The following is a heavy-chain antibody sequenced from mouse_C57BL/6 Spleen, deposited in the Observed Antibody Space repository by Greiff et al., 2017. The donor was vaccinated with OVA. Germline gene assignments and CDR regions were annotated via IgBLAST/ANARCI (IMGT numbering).Heavy chain of an antibody. CDR1: GYTFTGYW. J-gene: IGHJ3*01. V-gene: IGHV1-9*01. CDR2: ILPGSGST. CDR3: ALYYYGSSLGGFAY. D-gene: IGHD1-1*01. Sequence: QVQLKESGAELMKPGASVKLSCKATGYTFTGYWIEWVKQRPGHGLEWIGEILPGSGSTNYNEKFKGKATFTADTSSNTAYMQLSSLTTEDSAIYYCALYYYGSSLGGFAYWGQGTLVTVSA.